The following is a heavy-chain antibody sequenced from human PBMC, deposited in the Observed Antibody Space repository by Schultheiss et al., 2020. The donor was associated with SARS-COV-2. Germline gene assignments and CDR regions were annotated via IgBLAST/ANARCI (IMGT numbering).Heavy chain of an antibody. J-gene: IGHJ6*02. CDR2: ISYDGSNK. D-gene: IGHD6-19*01. CDR3: ARGGPRAVAPMDV. V-gene: IGHV3-30-3*01. Sequence: GGSLRLSCAACGFTFSSYAMHWVRQAPGKGLEWVAVISYDGSNKYYADSVKGRFTISRDNTNNSLFLQMNSLRAEDTAVYYCARGGPRAVAPMDVWGQGTTVTVSS. CDR1: GFTFSSYA.